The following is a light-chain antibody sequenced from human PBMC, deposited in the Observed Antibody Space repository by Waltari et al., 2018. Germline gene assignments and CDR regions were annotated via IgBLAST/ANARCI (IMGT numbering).Light chain of an antibody. CDR2: GAS. CDR1: QSVSSTY. J-gene: IGKJ2*01. CDR3: QQFGGSPYT. V-gene: IGKV3-20*01. Sequence: VVLTQSPGTLSLSLGERVTLSCRASQSVSSTYLAWYQQKLGQAPRLLIYGASRATGIPDRFSGSGSGTDFTLTISRLEPEDFAVYYCQQFGGSPYTFGQGTKLDI.